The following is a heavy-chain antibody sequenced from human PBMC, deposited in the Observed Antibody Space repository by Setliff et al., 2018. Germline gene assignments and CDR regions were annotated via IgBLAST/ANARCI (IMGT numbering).Heavy chain of an antibody. Sequence: PSETLSLTCAVSGGSITSGSYYWSWIRQPAGEGLEWIGRLHTSGTTVYNPSLKGRVTISADTSTNHFSLKLTSVTAADTAVYYCARDNTIVGATDYWGQGARGTSPQ. CDR3: ARDNTIVGATDY. D-gene: IGHD1-26*01. V-gene: IGHV4-61*02. CDR1: GGSITSGSYY. J-gene: IGHJ4*02. CDR2: LHTSGTT.